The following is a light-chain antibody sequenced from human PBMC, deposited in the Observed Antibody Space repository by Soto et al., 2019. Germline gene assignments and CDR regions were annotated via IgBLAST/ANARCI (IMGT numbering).Light chain of an antibody. CDR3: SSYTVSISYATTSTLL. V-gene: IGLV2-14*03. CDR2: DVT. J-gene: IGLJ3*02. CDR1: SSDVGAYDY. Sequence: QSALTQPASVSGSPXXSXTISCTGTSSDVGAYDYVSWYQQHPGKAPKLIIYDVTNRPLGVSYRFSGSKSGNTASLTISGLQAEDEADYYCSSYTVSISYATTSTLLFGGGTQLTVL.